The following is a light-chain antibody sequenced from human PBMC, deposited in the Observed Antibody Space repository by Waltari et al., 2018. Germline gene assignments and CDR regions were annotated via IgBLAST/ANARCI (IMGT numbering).Light chain of an antibody. CDR1: SSDGGGSNY. J-gene: IGLJ3*02. Sequence: QSALTQPASVSGSPGQSITIPCTGTSSDGGGSNYVSWYQQHPGKAPKLMIYEVSNRPSGVSNRFSGSKSGNTASLTISGLQAEDEADYYCSSYTSSSFWVFGGGTKLTVL. CDR2: EVS. CDR3: SSYTSSSFWV. V-gene: IGLV2-14*01.